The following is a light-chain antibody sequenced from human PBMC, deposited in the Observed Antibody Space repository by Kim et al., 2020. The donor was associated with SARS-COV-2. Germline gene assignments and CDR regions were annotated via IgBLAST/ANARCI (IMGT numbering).Light chain of an antibody. J-gene: IGKJ4*01. CDR1: QSVNY. Sequence: SLSPGERAILSCRASQSVNYLAWYQQKPGQAPRLLIYGASARATGIPDRFSGGGSGTDFTLTITRLEPEDFAVYYCQQYGKSPPLIFGGGTKLEI. V-gene: IGKV3-20*01. CDR3: QQYGKSPPLI. CDR2: GAS.